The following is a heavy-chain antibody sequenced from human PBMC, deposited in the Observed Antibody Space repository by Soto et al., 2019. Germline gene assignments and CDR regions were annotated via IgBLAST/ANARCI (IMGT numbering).Heavy chain of an antibody. J-gene: IGHJ3*02. D-gene: IGHD6-19*01. CDR1: GGSISSSSYY. Sequence: QLQLQESGPGLVKPSETLSLTCTVSGGSISSSSYYWGWIRQPPGKGLEWIGSIYYSGSTYYNPSLKSRVTISVDTSKNQFSLKLSSVTAADTAVYYCARREYAIQMYSSGWYGWAFDIWGQGTMVTVSS. CDR3: ARREYAIQMYSSGWYGWAFDI. V-gene: IGHV4-39*01. CDR2: IYYSGST.